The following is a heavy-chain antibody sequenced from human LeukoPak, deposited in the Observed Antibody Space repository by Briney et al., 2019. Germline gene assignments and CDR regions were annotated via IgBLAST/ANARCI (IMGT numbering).Heavy chain of an antibody. J-gene: IGHJ5*02. CDR3: ARDVAPASRGWWFDP. Sequence: GGSLRLSCAASGLTVSNSYMDWVRQAPGKGLEWVSGIYRDGRTHHADSVKGRFTISRDNSKNTLYLQMNNLRAEDTAVYYCARDVAPASRGWWFDPWGQGTLVTVSS. CDR2: IYRDGRT. V-gene: IGHV3-53*01. CDR1: GLTVSNSY. D-gene: IGHD2-2*01.